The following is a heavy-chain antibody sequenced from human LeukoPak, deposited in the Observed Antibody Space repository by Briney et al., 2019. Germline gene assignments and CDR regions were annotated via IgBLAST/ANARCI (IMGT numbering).Heavy chain of an antibody. V-gene: IGHV1-18*04. Sequence: GASVKVSCKASGYTFTSYGISWVRQAPGQGLEWMGWISAYNGNTNYAQKLQGRVTMTTDTSTSTAYMELRSLRSDDTAVYYCARVRTDIVVVVAATDWGQGTLVTVSS. J-gene: IGHJ4*02. CDR1: GYTFTSYG. D-gene: IGHD2-15*01. CDR3: ARVRTDIVVVVAATD. CDR2: ISAYNGNT.